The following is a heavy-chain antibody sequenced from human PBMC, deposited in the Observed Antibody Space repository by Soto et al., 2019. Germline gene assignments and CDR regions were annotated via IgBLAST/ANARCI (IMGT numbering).Heavy chain of an antibody. Sequence: SVKVSCKASGYTFTSYAMHWVRQAPGQGLEWMGRIIPILGIANYAQKFQGRVTITADKSTSTAYMELSSLRSADTAVYYCARGVATAPDYYGMDVWGQGTTVTVSS. J-gene: IGHJ6*02. CDR3: ARGVATAPDYYGMDV. V-gene: IGHV1-69*04. CDR2: IIPILGIA. D-gene: IGHD5-12*01. CDR1: GYTFTSYA.